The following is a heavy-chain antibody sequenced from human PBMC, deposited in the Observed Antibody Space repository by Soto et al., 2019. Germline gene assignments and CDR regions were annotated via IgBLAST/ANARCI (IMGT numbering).Heavy chain of an antibody. Sequence: ASVKVSCKASGYNFNSYNISWARQAPGQGLEWMGRISAYNGNTNYAQKLQGRVTMTTDTSTSTAYMELRSLRSDDTAVYYCARERDYYDSSGYTYNWFDPWGQGTLVTVSS. V-gene: IGHV1-18*01. CDR1: GYNFNSYN. CDR3: ARERDYYDSSGYTYNWFDP. D-gene: IGHD3-22*01. CDR2: ISAYNGNT. J-gene: IGHJ5*02.